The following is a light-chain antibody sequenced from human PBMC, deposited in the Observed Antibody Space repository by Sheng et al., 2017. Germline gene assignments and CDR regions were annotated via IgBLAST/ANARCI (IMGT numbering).Light chain of an antibody. J-gene: IGKJ4*01. CDR3: LQHHSYPLT. CDR2: DAS. CDR1: QSVSSY. Sequence: EKVMTQSPATLSVSPGERATLSCRASQSVSSYLAWYQQKPGQAPRLLIYDASTRASGISARFSGSGSGTDFTLIISSLEPEDFATYYCLQHHSYPLTFGGGTKVEIK. V-gene: IGKV3-11*01.